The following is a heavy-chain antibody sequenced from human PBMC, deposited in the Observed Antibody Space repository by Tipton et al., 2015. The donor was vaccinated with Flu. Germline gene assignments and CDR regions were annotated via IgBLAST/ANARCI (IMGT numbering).Heavy chain of an antibody. CDR2: ISDDGGRT. J-gene: IGHJ4*02. Sequence: GSLRLSCSASGFTFGNYIMHWVRQAPGKGLEFVSAISDDGGRTYYADCAKGRFTISRDSSKNTLSLQMDSLRVEDTAVYYCVKGAGPHSHFWSGYRPFDYWGQGTLVTVSS. D-gene: IGHD3-3*02. CDR3: VKGAGPHSHFWSGYRPFDY. V-gene: IGHV3-64D*06. CDR1: GFTFGNYI.